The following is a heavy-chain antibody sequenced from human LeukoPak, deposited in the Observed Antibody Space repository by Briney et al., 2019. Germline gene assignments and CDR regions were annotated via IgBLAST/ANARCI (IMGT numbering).Heavy chain of an antibody. V-gene: IGHV3-74*01. Sequence: GGSLRLSCAASGFSFSVFWMHWVRQAPGKGPVWVSRIKTDGSITNYADSVKGRFTISRDNAKNTLYLQMNSLRAEDTAVYYCARVLRYCSGGNCYSGGLGYMDVWGKGTTVTISS. CDR1: GFSFSVFW. CDR2: IKTDGSIT. CDR3: ARVLRYCSGGNCYSGGLGYMDV. J-gene: IGHJ6*03. D-gene: IGHD2-15*01.